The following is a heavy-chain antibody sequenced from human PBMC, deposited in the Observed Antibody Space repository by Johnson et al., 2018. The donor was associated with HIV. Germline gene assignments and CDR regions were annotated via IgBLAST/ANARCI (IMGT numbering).Heavy chain of an antibody. CDR1: GFTFSRYG. D-gene: IGHD6-13*01. CDR3: AKGPYSSSGYGVAFES. V-gene: IGHV3-33*06. CDR2: IWYDGRNK. J-gene: IGHJ3*02. Sequence: QVQLVESGGGVVQPGRSLRLSCAASGFTFSRYGMHWVRQAPGKGLEWVAVIWYDGRNKYYADSVKGRFTISRANSKNTLYLQMNSLRAEDTAVYYCAKGPYSSSGYGVAFESWCQGTMVTFSS.